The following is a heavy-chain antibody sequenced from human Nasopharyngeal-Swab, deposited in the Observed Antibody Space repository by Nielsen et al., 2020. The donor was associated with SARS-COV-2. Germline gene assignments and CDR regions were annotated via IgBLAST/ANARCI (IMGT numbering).Heavy chain of an antibody. Sequence: LSLTCAASGFTFSSYAMSWVRQAPGKGLEWVSAISGSGGSTYYADSVKGRFTISRDNSKNTLYLQMNSLRAEDTAVYYCAISIFGVAQNYFDYWGQGTLVTVSS. D-gene: IGHD3-3*01. CDR1: GFTFSSYA. V-gene: IGHV3-23*01. CDR2: ISGSGGST. J-gene: IGHJ4*02. CDR3: AISIFGVAQNYFDY.